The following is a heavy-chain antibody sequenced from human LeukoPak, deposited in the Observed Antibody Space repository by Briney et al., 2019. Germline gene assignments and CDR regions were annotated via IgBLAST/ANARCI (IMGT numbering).Heavy chain of an antibody. V-gene: IGHV4-39*01. CDR1: GGSIISSSSY. J-gene: IGHJ4*02. D-gene: IGHD2-15*01. Sequence: SETLSLTCTVSGGSIISSSSYWGWIRQPPGKGLEWIGSIYYSGSTYYNPSLKSRVTISVDTSKNQFSLKLSSVTAADTAVYYCARGDCSGVSCYLSDYRGQGALVTVSS. CDR3: ARGDCSGVSCYLSDY. CDR2: IYYSGST.